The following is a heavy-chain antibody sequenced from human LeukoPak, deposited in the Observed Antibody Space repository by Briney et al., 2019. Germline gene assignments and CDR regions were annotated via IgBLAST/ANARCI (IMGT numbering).Heavy chain of an antibody. CDR1: GFSVGTYE. D-gene: IGHD5-12*01. CDR3: AREGIAGPSGYDAFDI. V-gene: IGHV3-48*03. Sequence: QPGGSLRLSCAPSGFSVGTYEMNWVRQAPGKGLEWLSNIGLGDRTLYNADTVQGRFTISRDNAKNSVYLQMSSLRDEDTGVYYCAREGIAGPSGYDAFDIWGQGTVVTVSS. J-gene: IGHJ3*02. CDR2: IGLGDRTL.